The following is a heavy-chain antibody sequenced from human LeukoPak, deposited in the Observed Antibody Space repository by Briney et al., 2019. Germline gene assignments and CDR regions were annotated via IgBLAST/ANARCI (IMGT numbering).Heavy chain of an antibody. CDR2: FYSGGST. Sequence: GGTLRLSCAASGFTVRDNYMSWVRQAPGKGLEWVSVFYSGGSTRYADSVKGRFTISRDNSKNTLYLQLNSLRAEDTAVYFCASSSWSSEYFHYWGQGTLVTVSS. CDR3: ASSSWSSEYFHY. D-gene: IGHD6-13*01. J-gene: IGHJ1*01. V-gene: IGHV3-66*01. CDR1: GFTVRDNY.